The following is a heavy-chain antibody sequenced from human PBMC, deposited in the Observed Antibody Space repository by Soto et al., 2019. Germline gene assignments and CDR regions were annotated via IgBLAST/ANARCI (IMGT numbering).Heavy chain of an antibody. CDR1: GGTFSSYA. CDR3: TRDHEYYDSSGYYYVPYAFDI. D-gene: IGHD3-22*01. J-gene: IGHJ3*02. Sequence: SVKVSCKASGGTFSSYAISWVRQAPGQGFEWMGGIIPIFGTANYAQKFQGRVTITADKSTSTAYMELSSLRSEDTAVYYCTRDHEYYDSSGYYYVPYAFDIWGQGTMVTVSS. V-gene: IGHV1-69*06. CDR2: IIPIFGTA.